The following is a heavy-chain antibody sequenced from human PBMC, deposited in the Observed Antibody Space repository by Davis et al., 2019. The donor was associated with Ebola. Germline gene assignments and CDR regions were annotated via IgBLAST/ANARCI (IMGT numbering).Heavy chain of an antibody. Sequence: MPSETLSLTCTVSGGSININSDYWGWIRQPPGKELEWIGSINYYGTSYYNPSLKSRVTISVDTSKNQFSLKLSSVTAADTAVYYCARLLDAFDIWGQGTMVTVSS. CDR3: ARLLDAFDI. CDR1: GGSININSDY. CDR2: INYYGTS. J-gene: IGHJ3*02. V-gene: IGHV4-39*01.